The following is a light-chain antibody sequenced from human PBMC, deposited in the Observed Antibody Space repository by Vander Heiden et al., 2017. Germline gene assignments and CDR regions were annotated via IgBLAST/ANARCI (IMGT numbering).Light chain of an antibody. CDR1: RSVLSSSNNKHS. J-gene: IGKJ4*01. CDR2: GAS. V-gene: IGKV4-1*01. Sequence: DIVMTQSPDSLAVSLCERATINCKSSRSVLSSSNNKHSLAWYQQKPGQPPKLLISGASTRESGVPDRFSGSGSGTDFTLTISSLQAEHVAVYYCQQYISIPLTFGGGTKVEIK. CDR3: QQYISIPLT.